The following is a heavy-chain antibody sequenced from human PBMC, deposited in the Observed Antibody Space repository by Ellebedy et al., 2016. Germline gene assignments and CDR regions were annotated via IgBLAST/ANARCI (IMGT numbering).Heavy chain of an antibody. CDR1: GFTFSSYS. Sequence: GGSLRLXXAASGFTFSSYSMNWVRQAPGKGLEWVSSISSSSSYIYYADSVKGRFTISRDNAKNSLYLQMNSLRAEDTAVYYCASEGHTNYDILTGYLDYWGQGTLVTVSS. V-gene: IGHV3-21*01. D-gene: IGHD3-9*01. CDR3: ASEGHTNYDILTGYLDY. J-gene: IGHJ4*02. CDR2: ISSSSSYI.